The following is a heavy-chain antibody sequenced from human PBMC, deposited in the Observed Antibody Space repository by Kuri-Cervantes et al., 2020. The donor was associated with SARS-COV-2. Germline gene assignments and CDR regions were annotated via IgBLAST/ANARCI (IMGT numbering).Heavy chain of an antibody. D-gene: IGHD3-22*01. CDR2: IYHSGST. CDR1: GYSISSGYY. CDR3: ARVAYYYDSSGSCGGNWFDP. J-gene: IGHJ5*02. V-gene: IGHV4-38-2*01. Sequence: SETLSLTCAVSGYSISSGYYWGWIPQPPGKGLGWIESIYHSGSTYYNPSLTSRVTISVDTAKNQFSLKLSSVTAADTAVYYCARVAYYYDSSGSCGGNWFDPWGHGTLVTVSS.